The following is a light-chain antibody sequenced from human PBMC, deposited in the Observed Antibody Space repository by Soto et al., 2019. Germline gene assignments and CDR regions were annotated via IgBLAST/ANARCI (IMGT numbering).Light chain of an antibody. V-gene: IGLV3-21*04. CDR1: NIGDKR. Sequence: SYELTQPPSVSVAPEKTTTITCGGNNIGDKRVHWYRQKSGQAPVLLISYDSDRPSGIPERFSGSNSGNTATLTISRVKAGDEADYYCQVWDIMTDNYVFGGGTKLTVL. CDR2: YDS. CDR3: QVWDIMTDNYV. J-gene: IGLJ1*01.